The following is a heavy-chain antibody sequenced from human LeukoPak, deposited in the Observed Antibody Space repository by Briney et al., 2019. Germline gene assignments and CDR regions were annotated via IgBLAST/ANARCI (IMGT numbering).Heavy chain of an antibody. CDR2: ISRSRSFI. J-gene: IGHJ4*02. CDR1: GFTFSDYS. CDR3: VRALSYDSSGYYDYFDF. D-gene: IGHD3-22*01. V-gene: IGHV3-21*06. Sequence: GGSLRLSRAGSGFTFSDYSMNWVRQAPGKGLEWLSSISRSRSFIHYADSLKGRFTISRDNAKNSLDLQMTGLRAEDTAVYYCVRALSYDSSGYYDYFDFWGQGSLVTVSS.